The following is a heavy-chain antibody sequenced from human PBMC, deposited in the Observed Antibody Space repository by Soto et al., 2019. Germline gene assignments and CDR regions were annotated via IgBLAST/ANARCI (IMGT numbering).Heavy chain of an antibody. CDR2: ISGSGGST. V-gene: IGHV3-23*01. Sequence: VGSLRLSCAASGFPFSSYAMSWVRQAPGKGLEWVSAISGSGGSTYYADSVRGRFTISRDNSKNTLYLQMNSLRAEDTAVYYCAKIVAGTTGVFDYWGQGTLVTVSS. J-gene: IGHJ4*02. CDR3: AKIVAGTTGVFDY. D-gene: IGHD1-7*01. CDR1: GFPFSSYA.